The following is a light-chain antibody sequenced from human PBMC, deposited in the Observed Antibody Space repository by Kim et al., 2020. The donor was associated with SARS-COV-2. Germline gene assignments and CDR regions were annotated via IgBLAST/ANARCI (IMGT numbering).Light chain of an antibody. V-gene: IGKV3-15*01. CDR1: QSVSSN. CDR3: QQYNNCPPLT. J-gene: IGKJ4*01. CDR2: GAS. Sequence: EIVMTQSPATLSVSPGERATLSCRASQSVSSNLAWYQQKPGQAPRLLIYGASTRTTGIPARFSGSGSGTEFTLTISSLLSEDFAVYYCQQYNNCPPLTFGGGTKLEI.